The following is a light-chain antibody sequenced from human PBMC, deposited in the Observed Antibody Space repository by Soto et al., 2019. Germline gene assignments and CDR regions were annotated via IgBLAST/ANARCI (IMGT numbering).Light chain of an antibody. CDR2: EAS. J-gene: IGKJ1*01. V-gene: IGKV1-5*03. CDR3: QQYLTYPYA. CDR1: QSTSTW. Sequence: DIQMTQSPSTLSASVGDRGTITCRASQSTSTWLAWYQQRPGKTPKLLISEASKLESGVPSRFSGSGSGTEFTLNISSLQPDDFATYYCQQYLTYPYAFGQGTKWEIQ.